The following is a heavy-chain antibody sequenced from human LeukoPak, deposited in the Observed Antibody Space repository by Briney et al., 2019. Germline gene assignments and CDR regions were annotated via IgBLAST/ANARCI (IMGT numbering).Heavy chain of an antibody. CDR3: ARGLGYCTSTTCILPFDY. V-gene: IGHV3-53*01. CDR1: GFTVSTYY. CDR2: IYSGGST. D-gene: IGHD2-2*01. Sequence: GGSLRLSCAASGFTVSTYYMTWVRQAQGKGLECVSVIYSGGSTYYADSVKGRFTVSGDNSKNTLYLQMNSLRAEDTAMYYCARGLGYCTSTTCILPFDYWGQGTLVTVSS. J-gene: IGHJ4*02.